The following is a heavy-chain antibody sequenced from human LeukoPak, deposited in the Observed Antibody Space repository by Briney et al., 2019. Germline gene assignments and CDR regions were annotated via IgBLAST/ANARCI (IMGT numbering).Heavy chain of an antibody. CDR1: GYTFTSYY. CDR2: IIPIFGTA. V-gene: IGHV1-69*13. D-gene: IGHD3-10*01. J-gene: IGHJ4*02. CDR3: ARATYYYGSGSYYQTDY. Sequence: GASVKVSCKASGYTFTSYYMHWVRQAPGQGLEWMGGIIPIFGTANYAQKFQGRVTITADESTSTAYMELSSLRSEDTAVYYCARATYYYGSGSYYQTDYWGQGTLVTVSS.